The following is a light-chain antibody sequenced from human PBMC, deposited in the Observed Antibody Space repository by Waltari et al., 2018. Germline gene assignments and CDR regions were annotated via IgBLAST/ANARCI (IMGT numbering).Light chain of an antibody. Sequence: DVVMTQSPLSLSVTPGQPASMSCKSSQSLLQSDGKTFIYWYLQRPGQSPQLLIYEIFNRFSGVPERFSGRGSGTDFTLNISRVAADDVGTYYCMQTLQPWTIGQGTKVEIK. V-gene: IGKV2D-29*02. CDR1: QSLLQSDGKTF. J-gene: IGKJ1*01. CDR2: EIF. CDR3: MQTLQPWT.